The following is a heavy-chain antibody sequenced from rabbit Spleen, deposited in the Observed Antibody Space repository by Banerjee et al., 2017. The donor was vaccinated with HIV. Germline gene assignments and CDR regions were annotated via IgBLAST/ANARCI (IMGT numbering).Heavy chain of an antibody. CDR2: IYTSGGHST. J-gene: IGHJ4*01. CDR3: ARGLYSDSYALNL. Sequence: QEQLEESGGDLVKPGASLTLSCKASGFTLSSYYYMCWVRQAPGKGLEWIACIYTSGGHSTYYASWATGRFTISETSSTTVTLQMTSLTAADTATYFCARGLYSDSYALNLWGPGTLVTVS. V-gene: IGHV1S45*01. CDR1: GFTLSSYYY. D-gene: IGHD6-1*01.